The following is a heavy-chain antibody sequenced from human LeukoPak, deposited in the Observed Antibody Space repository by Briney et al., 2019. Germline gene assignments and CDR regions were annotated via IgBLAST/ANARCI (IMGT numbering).Heavy chain of an antibody. V-gene: IGHV4-39*07. CDR1: GDSISSSFYY. D-gene: IGHD4-17*01. J-gene: IGHJ5*02. CDR3: ARESRRDYGDLNWFDP. CDR2: IYYGGGT. Sequence: SETLSLTCTVSGDSISSSFYYWGWIRQPPGKGLEWIGSIYYGGGTHYNPSLKSRATIFLDTSMNQFSLRLTSVTAADTAVYYCARESRRDYGDLNWFDPWGQGTLVTVSS.